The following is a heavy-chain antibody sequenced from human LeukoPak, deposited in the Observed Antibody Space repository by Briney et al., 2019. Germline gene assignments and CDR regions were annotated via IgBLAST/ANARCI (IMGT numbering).Heavy chain of an antibody. J-gene: IGHJ6*03. Sequence: ASVKASCKASGYTFTGYYMHWVRQAPGQGLEWMGWINPNSGGTNYAQKFQGRVTMTRDTSISTAYMELSRLRSDDTAVYYCARAFRAAAGYMDVWGKGTTVTVS. D-gene: IGHD6-13*01. V-gene: IGHV1-2*02. CDR2: INPNSGGT. CDR3: ARAFRAAAGYMDV. CDR1: GYTFTGYY.